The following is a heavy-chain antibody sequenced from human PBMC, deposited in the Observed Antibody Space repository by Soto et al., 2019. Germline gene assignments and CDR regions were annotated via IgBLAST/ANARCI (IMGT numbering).Heavy chain of an antibody. CDR2: IYSGGTT. J-gene: IGHJ6*02. V-gene: IGHV3-66*01. D-gene: IGHD3-10*01. CDR1: ALTASKNS. Sequence: EVQLGESGGGLVQPGGSLRLSCAGQALTASKNSMSWVRQPPGKGLEWVSVIYSGGTTNYADSVKGRFSISRDNSKSTLYLQMDNLRAGDTAVYYCARGGSGSDWDYYGMDVWGQGTTVTVSS. CDR3: ARGGSGSDWDYYGMDV.